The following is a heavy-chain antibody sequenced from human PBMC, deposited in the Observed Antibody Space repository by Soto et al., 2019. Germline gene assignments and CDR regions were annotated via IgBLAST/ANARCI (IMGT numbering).Heavy chain of an antibody. CDR2: ISPMFGAA. D-gene: IGHD3-10*01. J-gene: IGHJ4*02. V-gene: IGHV1-69*19. Sequence: QVQLVQSGAEMKKPGSSVQVSCQSSGGTFNTYAMNWVRQAPGQGPEWMGDISPMFGAANYAPKFQGRVTITAAEFTGTSYMQLSSLTSEDTALYFCAREVQVHTPAFVYWGQGTLVTVSS. CDR3: AREVQVHTPAFVY. CDR1: GGTFNTYA.